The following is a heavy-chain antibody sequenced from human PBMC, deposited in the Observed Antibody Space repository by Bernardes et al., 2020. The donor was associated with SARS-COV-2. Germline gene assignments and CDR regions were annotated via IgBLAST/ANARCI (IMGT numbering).Heavy chain of an antibody. J-gene: IGHJ4*02. CDR1: GGSISSSSYY. Sequence: SETLSLTCTVSGGSISSSSYYWGWIRQPPGKGLEWIGSIYYSGSTYYNPSLKSRVTISVDTSKNQFSLKLSSVTAADTAVYYCARHSPSDAYDSSGSVFDYWGQGTLVTVSS. V-gene: IGHV4-39*01. CDR2: IYYSGST. CDR3: ARHSPSDAYDSSGSVFDY. D-gene: IGHD3-22*01.